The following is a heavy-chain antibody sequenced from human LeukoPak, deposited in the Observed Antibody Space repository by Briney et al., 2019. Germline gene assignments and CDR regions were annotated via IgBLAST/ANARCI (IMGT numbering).Heavy chain of an antibody. D-gene: IGHD3/OR15-3a*01. CDR2: MSGGGGTT. V-gene: IGHV3-23*01. CDR1: VFALNTYT. J-gene: IGHJ4*02. Sequence: GGSLRLSCAASVFALNTYTVNWVRQSPGKGLEWVSAMSGGGGTTYCPDSVEGRFTISRENSKNTMYLKMNSLRAEATAVYYCAKDRRGGWTTTFDYWGQGTLLTVSS. CDR3: AKDRRGGWTTTFDY.